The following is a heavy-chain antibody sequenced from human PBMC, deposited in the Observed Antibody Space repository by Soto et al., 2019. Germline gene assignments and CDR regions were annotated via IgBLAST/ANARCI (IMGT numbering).Heavy chain of an antibody. CDR1: NYLFGAFG. Sequence: QVQLVQSGAEVKNPGASVKVSCQASNYLFGAFGISWVRQSPGHWPEGMVWITPYNVNTHYAEKFQDRVTMTADKSTTTAYMGLRHLTSDESDVYVCERISARRTDFDVWGQGKIVTVSS. CDR2: ITPYNVNT. D-gene: IGHD2-21*02. CDR3: ERISARRTDFDV. V-gene: IGHV1-18*01. J-gene: IGHJ3*01.